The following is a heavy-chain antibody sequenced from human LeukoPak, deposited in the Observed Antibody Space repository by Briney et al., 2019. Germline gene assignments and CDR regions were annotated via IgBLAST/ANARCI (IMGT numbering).Heavy chain of an antibody. CDR1: GGSVSSGSYY. V-gene: IGHV4-61*01. D-gene: IGHD1-26*01. CDR2: IYYSGST. J-gene: IGHJ4*02. CDR3: ASSFGSYYGPYYFDY. Sequence: SETLSLTCSVSGGSVSSGSYYWGWIRQPPGKGLEWIGYIYYSGSTNYNPSLKSRVTISVDTSKNQFSLKLSSVTAADTAVYYCASSFGSYYGPYYFDYWGQGTLVTVSS.